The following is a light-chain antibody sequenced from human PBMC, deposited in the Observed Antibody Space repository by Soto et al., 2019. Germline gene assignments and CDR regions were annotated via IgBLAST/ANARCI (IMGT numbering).Light chain of an antibody. Sequence: QSALTQPASVSGSPGQSITISCTGTSSDVESYNLVSWYQQHPGKAPKVMIDDVSKRPSGVPDRFSGAKSGNTASLTLSGLQAEDEAAYYCCSYAGSSTFYVFGTGTKWTVL. CDR2: DVS. CDR3: CSYAGSSTFYV. V-gene: IGLV2-23*02. CDR1: SSDVESYNL. J-gene: IGLJ1*01.